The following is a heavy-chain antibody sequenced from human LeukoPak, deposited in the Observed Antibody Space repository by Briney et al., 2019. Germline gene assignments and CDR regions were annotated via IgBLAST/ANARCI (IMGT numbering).Heavy chain of an antibody. V-gene: IGHV3-23*01. CDR2: ISGSGDNT. CDR3: AKRSGYTTGWFFDF. D-gene: IGHD6-19*01. CDR1: GFIFSSYA. J-gene: IGHJ4*02. Sequence: GGSLKLSCAASGFIFSSYAISWVRQAPGKGLEWVSSISGSGDNTYYAESVKGRFTISRDNSKNTLFLQMNSLRAEDTAVFYCAKRSGYTTGWFFDFWGQGTLVTVSS.